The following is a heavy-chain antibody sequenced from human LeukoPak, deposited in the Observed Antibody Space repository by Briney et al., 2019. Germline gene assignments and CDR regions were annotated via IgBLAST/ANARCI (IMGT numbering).Heavy chain of an antibody. J-gene: IGHJ6*02. CDR2: ISSSGSTI. D-gene: IGHD2-21*02. CDR1: GFTFSDYY. V-gene: IGHV3-11*01. Sequence: GGSLRLSCAASGFTFSDYYMSWIRQAPGKGLEWVSYISSSGSTIYYADSVKGRFTISRDNAKNSLYLQMNSLRAEDTAVYYCARDGSYCGGDCYLGYYYYGMDVWGQGTTVTVSS. CDR3: ARDGSYCGGDCYLGYYYYGMDV.